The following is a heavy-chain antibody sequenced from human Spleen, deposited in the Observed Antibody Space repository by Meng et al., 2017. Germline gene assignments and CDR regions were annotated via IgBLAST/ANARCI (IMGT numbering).Heavy chain of an antibody. CDR3: AHIGDIATTRLES. Sequence: GESLKISCAVSGLNFNDAWMSWVRQAPGKGLEWIGRIKSKGSGGIIDYSAPVKGRFTVSRDDSKNTLYLQMNRLKTEDTAVYHCAHIGDIATTRLESWGQGTLVTVSS. CDR2: IKSKGSGGII. CDR1: GLNFNDAW. J-gene: IGHJ5*01. D-gene: IGHD5-12*01. V-gene: IGHV3-15*03.